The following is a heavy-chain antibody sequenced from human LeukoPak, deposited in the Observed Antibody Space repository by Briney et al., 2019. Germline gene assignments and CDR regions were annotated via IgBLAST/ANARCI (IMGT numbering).Heavy chain of an antibody. Sequence: GESLKISCKGSGYSFTSYWIAWVRQVPGKGLEWMGIIYPADSDTRYSPSFQGQVTISADKSISTTFLRWTSLKASDTAIYYCARGRGTGSPIGPRYFDLWGRGTLVTVSS. CDR1: GYSFTSYW. CDR2: IYPADSDT. CDR3: ARGRGTGSPIGPRYFDL. J-gene: IGHJ2*01. V-gene: IGHV5-51*01. D-gene: IGHD3-10*01.